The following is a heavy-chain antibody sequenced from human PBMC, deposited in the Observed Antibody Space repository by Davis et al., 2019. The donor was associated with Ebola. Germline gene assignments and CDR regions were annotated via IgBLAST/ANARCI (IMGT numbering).Heavy chain of an antibody. V-gene: IGHV3-33*01. CDR1: GFTFSSYG. D-gene: IGHD5-18*01. CDR3: ARDCEYTAMVMYYYGMDV. J-gene: IGHJ6*02. Sequence: GGSLRLSCAASGFTFSSYGMHWVRQAPGKGLEWVAVIWYDGSNKYYADSVKGRFTISRDNSKNTLYLQMNSLRAEDTAVYYCARDCEYTAMVMYYYGMDVWGQGTTVTVSS. CDR2: IWYDGSNK.